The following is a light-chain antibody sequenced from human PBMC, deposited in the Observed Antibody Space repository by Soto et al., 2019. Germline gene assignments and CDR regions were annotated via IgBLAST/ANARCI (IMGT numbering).Light chain of an antibody. CDR3: QTWGTGIQGV. Sequence: QLVLTQPPSASASLGASVKLTCTLSSGHSSYAIAWHQQQPEKGPRYLMKLNSDGSHSKGDGIPDRFSGSSSGAERYLTISSLQSEDEADYYCQTWGTGIQGVFGGGTKLTVL. V-gene: IGLV4-69*01. CDR1: SGHSSYA. CDR2: LNSDGSH. J-gene: IGLJ3*02.